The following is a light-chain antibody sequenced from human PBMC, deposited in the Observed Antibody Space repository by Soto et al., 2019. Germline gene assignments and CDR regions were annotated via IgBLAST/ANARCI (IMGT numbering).Light chain of an antibody. CDR1: SSNIGSNS. CDR2: RNN. J-gene: IGLJ7*01. CDR3: AAWDDSLSGVV. Sequence: QSVLTQPPSASGTPGQGVTISCSGSSSNIGSNSVSWYQQLPGTAPKLLIYRNNQRPSGVPDRFSGSKSGTSASLAISGLRSDDEADYYCAAWDDSLSGVVFGGGPQLTVL. V-gene: IGLV1-47*01.